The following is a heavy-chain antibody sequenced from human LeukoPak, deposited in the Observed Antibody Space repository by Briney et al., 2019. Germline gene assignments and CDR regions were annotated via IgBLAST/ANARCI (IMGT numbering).Heavy chain of an antibody. Sequence: SETVSLTCAVYGGSFSGYYWSWIRQPPGKGLEWIGEINHSGSTNYNPSLKSRVTISVDTSKNQFSLKLSSVTAADTAVYYCARGRGDYWGQGTLVTVSS. CDR3: ARGRGDY. J-gene: IGHJ4*02. CDR1: GGSFSGYY. CDR2: INHSGST. V-gene: IGHV4-34*01.